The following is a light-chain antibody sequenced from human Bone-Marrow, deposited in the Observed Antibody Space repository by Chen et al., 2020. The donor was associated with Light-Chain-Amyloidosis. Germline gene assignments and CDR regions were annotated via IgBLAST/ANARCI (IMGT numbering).Light chain of an antibody. CDR2: DDS. CDR3: QVWDRGSDRPV. J-gene: IGLJ3*02. Sequence: SYVLTQPSSVSVAPGQTATIACGGNNFGSTSVHWYQQTPGQAPLLVVYDDSDRPSGIPERLSGSTSGNTATLTLSRVEAGDEADYYFQVWDRGSDRPVFGGWTKLTVL. V-gene: IGLV3-21*02. CDR1: NFGSTS.